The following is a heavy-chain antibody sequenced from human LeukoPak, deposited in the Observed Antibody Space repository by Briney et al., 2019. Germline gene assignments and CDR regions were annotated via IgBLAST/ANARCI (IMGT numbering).Heavy chain of an antibody. V-gene: IGHV1-69*06. CDR2: IIPIFGTA. CDR3: ARVGIQQWLGDDAFDI. CDR1: GGTFSSYA. D-gene: IGHD5-18*01. J-gene: IGHJ3*02. Sequence: ASVKVSCKASGGTFSSYAISWVRQAPGQGLEWMGGIIPIFGTANYAQKFQGRVTITADKSTSTAYMELSSLRSEDTAVYYCARVGIQQWLGDDAFDIWGQGTMVTVSS.